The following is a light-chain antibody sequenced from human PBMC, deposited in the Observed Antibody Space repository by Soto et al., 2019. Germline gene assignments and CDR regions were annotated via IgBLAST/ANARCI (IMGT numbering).Light chain of an antibody. Sequence: QSALTQPASVSGSPGQSITISCTGTSSDVDYYDYVSWYQQHPGEAPKLMIYEVNNRPSGVSDRFSASKSGNTASLTISGLQAEDEGDYYCTSYTTSSTLVFGGGTKVTVL. V-gene: IGLV2-14*03. CDR2: EVN. CDR3: TSYTTSSTLV. CDR1: SSDVDYYDY. J-gene: IGLJ2*01.